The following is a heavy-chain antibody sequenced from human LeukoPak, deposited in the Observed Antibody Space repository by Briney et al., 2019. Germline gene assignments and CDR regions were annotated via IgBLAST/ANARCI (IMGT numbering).Heavy chain of an antibody. CDR2: IYTSGST. D-gene: IGHD6-19*01. CDR3: ARDLPGYSSGWYGVPDY. V-gene: IGHV4-61*02. Sequence: SETLSLTCTVSGGSISSGSYYWSWIRQPAGKGLEWIGRIYTSGSTNYNPSLKSRVTIPVDTSKNQFSLKLSSVTAADTAVYYCARDLPGYSSGWYGVPDYWGQGTLVTVSS. CDR1: GGSISSGSYY. J-gene: IGHJ4*02.